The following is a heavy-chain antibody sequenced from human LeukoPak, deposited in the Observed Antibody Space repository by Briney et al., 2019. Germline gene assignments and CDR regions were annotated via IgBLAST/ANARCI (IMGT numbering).Heavy chain of an antibody. J-gene: IGHJ5*02. Sequence: GGSLRLSCAASGFTFSDYYMTWIRQAPGKGLEWISYISSSGNTISYADSVKGRFTISRDNAKNSLSLQMNSLRVEDTAVYYCARVRGKVDPWGQGTLVTVSS. CDR1: GFTFSDYY. V-gene: IGHV3-11*01. CDR3: ARVRGKVDP. CDR2: ISSSGNTI.